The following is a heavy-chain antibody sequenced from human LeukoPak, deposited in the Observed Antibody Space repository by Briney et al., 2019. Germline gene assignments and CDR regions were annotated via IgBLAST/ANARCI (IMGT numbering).Heavy chain of an antibody. J-gene: IGHJ3*02. V-gene: IGHV1-18*01. Sequence: ASVKVSCKASGYTFTSYGISWVRQAPGQGLEWMGWISAYNGNTNYAQKLQGRVTMTTDTSTSTAYMELRSLRSDDTAVYYCARVDYYDSSGAHDAFDIWGQGTMVTVSS. D-gene: IGHD3-22*01. CDR1: GYTFTSYG. CDR2: ISAYNGNT. CDR3: ARVDYYDSSGAHDAFDI.